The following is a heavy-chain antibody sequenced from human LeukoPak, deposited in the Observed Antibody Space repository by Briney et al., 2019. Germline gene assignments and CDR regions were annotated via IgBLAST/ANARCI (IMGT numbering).Heavy chain of an antibody. Sequence: GGSLRLSCAASGLTFDDYAMHWVRQAPGKGLEWVSLISWDGGSTYYADSVKGRFTISRDNSKNSLYLQMNSLRAEDTALYYCAKDSYYGSGSQYMDVWGKGTTVTVSS. D-gene: IGHD3-10*01. J-gene: IGHJ6*03. V-gene: IGHV3-43D*03. CDR1: GLTFDDYA. CDR2: ISWDGGST. CDR3: AKDSYYGSGSQYMDV.